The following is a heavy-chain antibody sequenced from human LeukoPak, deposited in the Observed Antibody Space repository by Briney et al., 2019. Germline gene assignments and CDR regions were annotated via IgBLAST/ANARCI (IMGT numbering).Heavy chain of an antibody. CDR2: ISSSSSYI. J-gene: IGHJ4*02. Sequence: GGSLRLFCAASGFTFSSYSMNWVRQAPGKGLEWVSSISSSSSYIYYADSVKGRFTISRDNAKNSLYLQMNSLRAEDTAVYYCARDNAGIAAALDYWGQGTLVTVSS. CDR3: ARDNAGIAAALDY. D-gene: IGHD6-13*01. V-gene: IGHV3-21*01. CDR1: GFTFSSYS.